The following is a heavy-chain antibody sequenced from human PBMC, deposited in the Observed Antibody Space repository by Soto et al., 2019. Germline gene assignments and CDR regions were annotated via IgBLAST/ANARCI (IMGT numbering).Heavy chain of an antibody. D-gene: IGHD6-13*01. CDR3: ARDFRLNSSSWYNWFDP. CDR1: GGNFRSYA. V-gene: IGHV1-69*13. Sequence: VQVSGTLSGGNFRSYAISWGRQDTGPGLEWMGGIIPIFGTANYAQKFQGRVTITADESTSTAYMELSSLRSEDTAVYYCARDFRLNSSSWYNWFDPWGQGTLVTV. CDR2: IIPIFGTA. J-gene: IGHJ5*02.